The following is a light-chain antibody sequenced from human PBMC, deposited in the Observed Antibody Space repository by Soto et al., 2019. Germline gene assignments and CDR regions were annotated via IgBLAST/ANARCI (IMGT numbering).Light chain of an antibody. CDR1: KSLLHSNGYNY. V-gene: IGKV2-28*01. Sequence: DIVMTQPQLSLPVTPVKPASISCRSIKSLLHSNGYNYLDWYVQKPGQSPQLLIYFGSNRAPGVPDRFSGSGSGTDFTLKINRVEAEDVGTYYCMQARQSLTFGQGTRLEIK. J-gene: IGKJ5*01. CDR3: MQARQSLT. CDR2: FGS.